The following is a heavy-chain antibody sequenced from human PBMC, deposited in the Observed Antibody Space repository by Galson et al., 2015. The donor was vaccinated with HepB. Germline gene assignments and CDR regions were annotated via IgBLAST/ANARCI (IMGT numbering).Heavy chain of an antibody. Sequence: SLRLSCAASGFTFSSSAMSWVRQAPGKGLEWVSAISDSGRTPYYPDSVRGRFTISRDNSKNILYLQMNSLRAEDTALYYCAKVILGYLEIWGQGTMVSVSS. J-gene: IGHJ3*02. D-gene: IGHD2/OR15-2a*01. CDR1: GFTFSSSA. CDR2: ISDSGRTP. CDR3: AKVILGYLEI. V-gene: IGHV3-23*01.